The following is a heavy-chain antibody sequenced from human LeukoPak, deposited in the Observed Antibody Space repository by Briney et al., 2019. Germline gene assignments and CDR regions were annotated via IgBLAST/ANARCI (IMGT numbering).Heavy chain of an antibody. D-gene: IGHD1/OR15-1a*01. V-gene: IGHV5-51*01. CDR2: IYPGDSDT. CDR1: GYSFTSYW. Sequence: GESLKISCKGSGYSFTSYWIGWVRQMPGKGLEWMGIIYPGDSDTRYSPSFQGQVTISADKSISTAYLQGSSLQAPDTAMYYCVRLSTTPGTYFDYWGQGTLVTVSS. CDR3: VRLSTTPGTYFDY. J-gene: IGHJ4*02.